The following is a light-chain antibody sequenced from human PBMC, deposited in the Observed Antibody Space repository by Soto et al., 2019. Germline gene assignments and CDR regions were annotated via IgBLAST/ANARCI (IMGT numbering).Light chain of an antibody. CDR2: EVS. CDR3: SSYTSSSTLYV. Sequence: QSALTQPASVSGSPGQSITISCTGTSSDVGGYNYVSWYQQHPGKAPKVMIYEVSNRPSGVSNRFSGSKSGNTAPLTISGLQAEAEADYYCSSYTSSSTLYVFGTGTKLTVL. CDR1: SSDVGGYNY. J-gene: IGLJ1*01. V-gene: IGLV2-14*01.